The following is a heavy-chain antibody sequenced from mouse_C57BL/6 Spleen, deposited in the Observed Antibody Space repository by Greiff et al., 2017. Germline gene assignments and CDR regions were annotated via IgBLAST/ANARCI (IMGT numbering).Heavy chain of an antibody. J-gene: IGHJ1*03. D-gene: IGHD1-1*01. V-gene: IGHV1-5*01. Sequence: VQLQQSGTVLARPGASVKMSCKTSGYTFTSYWMHWVKQRPGQGLEWIGAIYPGNSDTSYNQKFKGKAKLTAVTSASTAYMELSSLTNEDSAVYYCTRSTTVPWYFDVWGTGTTVTVSS. CDR2: IYPGNSDT. CDR1: GYTFTSYW. CDR3: TRSTTVPWYFDV.